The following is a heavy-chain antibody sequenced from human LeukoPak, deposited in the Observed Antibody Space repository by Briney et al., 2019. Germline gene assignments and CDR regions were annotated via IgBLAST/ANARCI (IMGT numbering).Heavy chain of an antibody. V-gene: IGHV5-51*01. J-gene: IGHJ6*03. Sequence: GYSFTSYXXXXGXRXXXXGXXXXGIIWPADSDTRYSPSFQGQVTISADKSISTAYLQWSSLKASDTAIYYCARQCCGSYYPMDVWGKGTTVTVSS. D-gene: IGHD1-26*01. CDR2: IWPADSDT. CDR1: GYSFTSYX. CDR3: ARQCCGSYYPMDV.